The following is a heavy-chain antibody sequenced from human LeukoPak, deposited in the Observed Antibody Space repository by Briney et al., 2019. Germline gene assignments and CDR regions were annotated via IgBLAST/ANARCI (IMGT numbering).Heavy chain of an antibody. V-gene: IGHV1-69*05. CDR2: IIPIFGTA. Sequence: GASVKVSCKASVGTFSSYAISWVRQAPGQGLEWMGRIIPIFGTANYAQKFQGRVTITTDESTSTAYMELSSLRSEDTAVYYCARDLSIAVAGRWDFDYWGQGTLVTVSS. J-gene: IGHJ4*02. D-gene: IGHD6-19*01. CDR3: ARDLSIAVAGRWDFDY. CDR1: VGTFSSYA.